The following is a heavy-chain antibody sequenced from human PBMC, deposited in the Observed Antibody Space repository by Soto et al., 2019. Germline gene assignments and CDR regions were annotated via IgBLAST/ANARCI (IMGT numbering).Heavy chain of an antibody. Sequence: QVQLVQSGAEVKKPGSSVKVSCKASGGTFSTYTINWVRQAPGQGLEWMGGIIPMFGTANYAQKFQGRVTITADESTSQAYMELRSQRSEDTAVYYCARRYCISTSCHYYGMDVWGQGTTVTVSS. CDR1: GGTFSTYT. J-gene: IGHJ6*02. D-gene: IGHD2-2*01. CDR2: IIPMFGTA. V-gene: IGHV1-69*12. CDR3: ARRYCISTSCHYYGMDV.